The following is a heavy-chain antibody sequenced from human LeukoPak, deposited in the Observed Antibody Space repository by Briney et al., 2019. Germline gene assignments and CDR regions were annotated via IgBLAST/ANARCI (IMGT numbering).Heavy chain of an antibody. D-gene: IGHD4-17*01. V-gene: IGHV4-59*01. Sequence: PSETLSLTRTVSGGSISSYYWSWIRQPPGKGLEWIGYIYYSGSTNYNPSLKSRVTISVDTSKNQFSLKLSSVTAADTAVYYCARVGDTYGDYTVGYWGQGTLVTVSS. J-gene: IGHJ4*02. CDR1: GGSISSYY. CDR3: ARVGDTYGDYTVGY. CDR2: IYYSGST.